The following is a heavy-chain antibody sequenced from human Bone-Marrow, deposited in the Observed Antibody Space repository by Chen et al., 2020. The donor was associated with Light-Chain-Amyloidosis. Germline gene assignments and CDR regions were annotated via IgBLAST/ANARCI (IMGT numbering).Heavy chain of an antibody. V-gene: IGHV5-51*01. Sequence: EVQLEQPGQEVKKPGEYLKISCKGSGYTFPNYWIGWVRQMPGKGLEWMGVIYPDDSDARYSPSFVGQVTISADKSITTAYLQWRSLKASDTAMYYCARRRDGYNFDYWGQGTLVTVSS. CDR3: ARRRDGYNFDY. J-gene: IGHJ4*02. D-gene: IGHD5-12*01. CDR2: IYPDDSDA. CDR1: GYTFPNYW.